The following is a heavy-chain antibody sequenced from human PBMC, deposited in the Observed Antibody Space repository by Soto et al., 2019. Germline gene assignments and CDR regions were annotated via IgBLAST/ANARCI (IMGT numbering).Heavy chain of an antibody. D-gene: IGHD3-10*01. Sequence: ASVKVSCKASGYTFTAYPMHWVRQAPGQRLEWMGWINAANGDTGYSQKFHDRVTFTRDTSATTVYMELSSLTSEDTAVYYCAIKDYYGAGVYYFDHWGQGTLVTVSS. CDR1: GYTFTAYP. CDR2: INAANGDT. CDR3: AIKDYYGAGVYYFDH. J-gene: IGHJ4*02. V-gene: IGHV1-3*01.